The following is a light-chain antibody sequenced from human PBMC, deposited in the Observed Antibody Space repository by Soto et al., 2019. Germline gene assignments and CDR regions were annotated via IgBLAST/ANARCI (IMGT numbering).Light chain of an antibody. CDR3: QTWGTGIRV. Sequence: QLVLTQSPSASASLGGSVRLTCTLSSGHSNYAIAWHQQQPEKGPRSLMKIKSDGSHIKGDGIPDRFSGSSSGAERYLTISRLQSEDEADYYCQTWGTGIRVFGGGTKLTVL. CDR2: IKSDGSH. J-gene: IGLJ3*02. V-gene: IGLV4-69*01. CDR1: SGHSNYA.